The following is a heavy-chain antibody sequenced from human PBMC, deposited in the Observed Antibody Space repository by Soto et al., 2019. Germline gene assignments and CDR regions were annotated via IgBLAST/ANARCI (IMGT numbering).Heavy chain of an antibody. CDR3: ARRRYCGYDCYHKHYYGMDV. CDR2: IIPVLGTT. V-gene: IGHV1-69*08. J-gene: IGHJ6*02. D-gene: IGHD2-21*02. Sequence: QVQLVQSGAEVKKPGSSVKVSCRASGDTFSSYTVNWVRQAPGRGLEWLGRIIPVLGTTDYAQKFKGRVTMTEDKSTNIVYMELSSLRSEDRAVYYCARRRYCGYDCYHKHYYGMDVWGQGTTVTVAS. CDR1: GDTFSSYT.